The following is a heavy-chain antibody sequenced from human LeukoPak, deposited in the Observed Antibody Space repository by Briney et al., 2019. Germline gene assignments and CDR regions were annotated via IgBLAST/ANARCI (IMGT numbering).Heavy chain of an antibody. Sequence: GASVKDSRMTSSYTFRGYYMHWVRQAPGQGLEWMGRRNCNGGVASYAQRFQGRVNMTRDKSIDTAYMELNRLTYDDTAVYYCARAPYRVFWSRYSLGYFDNWGQGTLVTVSP. V-gene: IGHV1-2*06. CDR1: SYTFRGYY. J-gene: IGHJ4*02. CDR2: RNCNGGVA. D-gene: IGHD3-3*01. CDR3: ARAPYRVFWSRYSLGYFDN.